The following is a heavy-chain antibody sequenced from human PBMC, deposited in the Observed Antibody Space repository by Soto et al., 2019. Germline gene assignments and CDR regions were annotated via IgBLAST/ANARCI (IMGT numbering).Heavy chain of an antibody. CDR1: GFTFTNSA. D-gene: IGHD6-19*01. V-gene: IGHV1-58*01. CDR2: IVVGSGNT. Sequence: QMQLVHSGPEVKTPGTSVKVSCKATGFTFTNSAVQWVRQARGQRLEWIGWIVVGSGNTNYAQKFQERVTITRDMSTNTAYMELDSLRSEDTAVYYCATLLTSGWYPNWFDPWGRGTLITVSS. J-gene: IGHJ5*02. CDR3: ATLLTSGWYPNWFDP.